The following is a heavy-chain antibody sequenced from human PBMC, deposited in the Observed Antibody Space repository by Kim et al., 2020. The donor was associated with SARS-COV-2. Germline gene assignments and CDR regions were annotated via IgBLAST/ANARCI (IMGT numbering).Heavy chain of an antibody. V-gene: IGHV1-3*01. CDR2: DNT. Sequence: DNTKYSQEFQGRVTIIRDTSASTAYMELTSLRSEDTAIYYCARGSGWAFDYWGQGTLVTVAS. CDR3: ARGSGWAFDY. D-gene: IGHD6-19*01. J-gene: IGHJ4*02.